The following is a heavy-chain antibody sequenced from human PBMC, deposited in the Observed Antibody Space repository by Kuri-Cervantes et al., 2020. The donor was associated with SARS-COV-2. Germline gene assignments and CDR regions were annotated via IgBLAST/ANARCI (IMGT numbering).Heavy chain of an antibody. J-gene: IGHJ3*02. CDR3: AKEEITMIVGLGAFDI. D-gene: IGHD3-22*01. Sequence: SLKISCAASGFTFDDYAMHWVRQAPGKGLEWVSGISRNSGSIGYADSVKGRFTISRDNAKNSLYLQMNSLRAEDTAVYYCAKEEITMIVGLGAFDIWGQGTMVTVSS. V-gene: IGHV3-9*01. CDR2: ISRNSGSI. CDR1: GFTFDDYA.